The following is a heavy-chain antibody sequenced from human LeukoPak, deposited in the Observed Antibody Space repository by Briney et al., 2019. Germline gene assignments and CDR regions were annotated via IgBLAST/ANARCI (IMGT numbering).Heavy chain of an antibody. V-gene: IGHV4-38-2*01. Sequence: SETLSLTCAVSGYSISSGYYWGWIRQPPGKGLEWIGSIYHSGSTYYNPSLKSRVTISVDTSKNQFSLKLSSVTAADTAVYYCARHKQSGTYYDASDIWGQGTMVTVSS. CDR1: GYSISSGYY. CDR2: IYHSGST. D-gene: IGHD1-26*01. CDR3: ARHKQSGTYYDASDI. J-gene: IGHJ3*02.